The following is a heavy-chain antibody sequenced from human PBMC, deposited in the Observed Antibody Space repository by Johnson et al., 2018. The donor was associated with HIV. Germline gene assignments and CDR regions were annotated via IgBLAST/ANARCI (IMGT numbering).Heavy chain of an antibody. CDR1: GFTFSSYD. Sequence: VQLVESGGGVVQPGGSLRLSCAASGFTFSSYDMHWVRQVTRKGLEWVSAIGTAGDTYYPGSVKGRFTISRENAKDSLYLQMNSLRAGDTAVYYCARRYSGSYRGAFDIWGQGTMVTVSS. V-gene: IGHV3-13*01. CDR2: IGTAGDT. D-gene: IGHD1-26*01. CDR3: ARRYSGSYRGAFDI. J-gene: IGHJ3*02.